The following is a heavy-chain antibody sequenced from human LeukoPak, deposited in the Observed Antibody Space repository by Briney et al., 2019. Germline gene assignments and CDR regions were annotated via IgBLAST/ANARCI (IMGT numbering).Heavy chain of an antibody. CDR1: GFTFSDYY. Sequence: RGSLRLSCAASGFTFSDYYMSWVRQAPGKGLEWVSAISGSGGSTYYADSVKGRFTISRDNSKNTLYLQMNSLRAEDTAVYYCAKTRYDFGIDAFDIWGQGTMVTVSS. D-gene: IGHD3-3*01. CDR3: AKTRYDFGIDAFDI. J-gene: IGHJ3*02. V-gene: IGHV3-23*01. CDR2: ISGSGGST.